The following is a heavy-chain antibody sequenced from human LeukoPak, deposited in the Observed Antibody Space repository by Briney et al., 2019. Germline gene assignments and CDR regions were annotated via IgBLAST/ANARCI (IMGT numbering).Heavy chain of an antibody. CDR1: DGSISSSSFY. Sequence: SETLSLTCTVSDGSISSSSFYWGWIRQPPGKGLEWIGRIYYSGSTYYNPSLKSRVTISVDTSKNQFSLKLNSVTAADTAVYYCARARPARPPYYYYYYGMDVWGQGTTVTVSS. CDR3: ARARPARPPYYYYYYGMDV. CDR2: IYYSGST. J-gene: IGHJ6*02. V-gene: IGHV4-39*01. D-gene: IGHD6-6*01.